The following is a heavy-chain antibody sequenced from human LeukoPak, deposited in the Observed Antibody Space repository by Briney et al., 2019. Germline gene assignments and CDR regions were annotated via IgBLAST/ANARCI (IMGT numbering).Heavy chain of an antibody. V-gene: IGHV3-7*01. Sequence: PGGSLRLSCAASGFTFSSYWMSWVRQAPGKGLEWVANIKQDGSEKYYVDSVKGRFTISRDNAKNSLYLQMNSLRAEDTAVYYCARGPTRLDFYGSGPFDYWGQGTLVTVSS. CDR2: IKQDGSEK. CDR3: ARGPTRLDFYGSGPFDY. D-gene: IGHD3-10*01. J-gene: IGHJ4*02. CDR1: GFTFSSYW.